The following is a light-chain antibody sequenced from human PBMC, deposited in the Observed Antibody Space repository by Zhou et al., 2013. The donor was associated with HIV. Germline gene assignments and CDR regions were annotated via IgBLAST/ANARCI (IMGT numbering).Light chain of an antibody. CDR3: QQRSNWPPT. CDR1: QSVSADY. V-gene: IGKV3D-20*02. CDR2: EAS. Sequence: EIVLTQSPGTLSLSPGERATLSCRATQSVSADYVAWYQQKPGQAPRLLIYEASSRATGIPDRFSGSGSGTDFTLTISSLEPEDFAVYYCQQRSNWPPTFGQGTQAGDQT. J-gene: IGKJ2*01.